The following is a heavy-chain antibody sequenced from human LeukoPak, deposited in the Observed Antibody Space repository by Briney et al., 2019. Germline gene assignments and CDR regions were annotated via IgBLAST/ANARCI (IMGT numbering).Heavy chain of an antibody. V-gene: IGHV3-73*01. CDR2: IRSKANSYAT. CDR3: TRLYCGGDCYFTPGGHYYYMDV. D-gene: IGHD2-21*02. CDR1: GFTFSGSA. Sequence: PGGSLRLSCAASGFTFSGSAMHWVRQASGKGLEWVGRIRSKANSYATAYAASAKGRFTISRDDSKNTAYLQMNSLKTEDTAVYYCTRLYCGGDCYFTPGGHYYYMDVWGKGTTVTISS. J-gene: IGHJ6*03.